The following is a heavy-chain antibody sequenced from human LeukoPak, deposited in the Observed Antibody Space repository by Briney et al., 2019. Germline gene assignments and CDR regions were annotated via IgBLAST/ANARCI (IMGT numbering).Heavy chain of an antibody. Sequence: GGSLRLSCAASGFPFRSYDMHWVRQAPGKGLEWVARLVYDARSDYANSVKGRFSISRDDSKNTLFLDMSNLRVEDTALYYCARDLSAAFDFWGQGVLVTVSS. CDR2: LVYDARS. CDR1: GFPFRSYD. D-gene: IGHD6-19*01. J-gene: IGHJ4*02. V-gene: IGHV3-33*01. CDR3: ARDLSAAFDF.